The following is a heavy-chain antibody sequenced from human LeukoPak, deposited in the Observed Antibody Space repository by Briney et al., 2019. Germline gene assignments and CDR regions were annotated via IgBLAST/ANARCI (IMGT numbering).Heavy chain of an antibody. CDR3: ADGSLGVFDY. CDR1: SGSFSGYY. D-gene: IGHD3-10*01. V-gene: IGHV4-34*01. CDR2: INHSGST. Sequence: SGTLSLTCAVYSGSFSGYYWNWIRQPPGKGLEWIGEINHSGSTDYNPSLKSRVTVSVDTSKNQFSLKLSSVTAADTAVYYCADGSLGVFDYWGQGTLVTVSS. J-gene: IGHJ4*02.